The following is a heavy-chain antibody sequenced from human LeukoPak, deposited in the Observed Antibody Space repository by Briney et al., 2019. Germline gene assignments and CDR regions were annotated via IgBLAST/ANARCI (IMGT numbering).Heavy chain of an antibody. CDR3: ARGPRVTIFGVARSYYLDY. D-gene: IGHD3-3*01. Sequence: ASVKVSCKASGYTFTSYYMHWVRQAPGQGLEWMGIINPSGGSTSYAQKFQGRVSMTRDTSTSTVYMELSSLRSEDTAVYYCARGPRVTIFGVARSYYLDYWGQGTMVTVCS. CDR1: GYTFTSYY. J-gene: IGHJ4*02. CDR2: INPSGGST. V-gene: IGHV1-46*01.